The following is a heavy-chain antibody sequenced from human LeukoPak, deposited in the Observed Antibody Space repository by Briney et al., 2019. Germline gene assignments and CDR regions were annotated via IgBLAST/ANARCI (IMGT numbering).Heavy chain of an antibody. D-gene: IGHD3-22*01. CDR3: ARRYYYDSSGNPAGDAFDI. CDR1: GYTFTSYG. Sequence: ASVTVSYKASGYTFTSYGISWVRQAPGQGLEWMGWISAYNGNTNYAQKLQGRVTMTTDTSTSTAYMELRSLRSDDTAVYYCARRYYYDSSGNPAGDAFDIWGQGTMVTVSS. V-gene: IGHV1-18*01. J-gene: IGHJ3*02. CDR2: ISAYNGNT.